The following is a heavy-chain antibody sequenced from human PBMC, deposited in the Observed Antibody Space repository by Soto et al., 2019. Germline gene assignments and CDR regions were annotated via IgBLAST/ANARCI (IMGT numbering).Heavy chain of an antibody. J-gene: IGHJ5*02. CDR1: GGSISSGGYY. CDR3: ARDTYYHGSGSYQNNWFDP. CDR2: IYYSGST. V-gene: IGHV4-31*03. D-gene: IGHD3-10*01. Sequence: PSETLSLTCTVSGGSISSGGYYWSWIRQHPGKGLEWIGYIYYSGSTYYNPSLKSRVTISVDTSKNQFSLKLSSVTAADTAVYYCARDTYYHGSGSYQNNWFDPWGQGTLVTVSS.